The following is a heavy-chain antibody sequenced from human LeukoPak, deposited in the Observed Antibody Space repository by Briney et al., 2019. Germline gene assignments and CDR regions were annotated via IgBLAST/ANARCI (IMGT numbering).Heavy chain of an antibody. CDR2: INPNSGGT. J-gene: IGHJ6*02. Sequence: GASVKVSCKASGYTFTGYYMHWVRQAPGQGLEWMGWINPNSGGTNYAQKFQGRVTMTRDTSISTAYMELSRLRSDDTAVYYCARGSIVVVPAAINYYYGMGVWGQGTTVTVSS. CDR1: GYTFTGYY. D-gene: IGHD2-2*01. CDR3: ARGSIVVVPAAINYYYGMGV. V-gene: IGHV1-2*02.